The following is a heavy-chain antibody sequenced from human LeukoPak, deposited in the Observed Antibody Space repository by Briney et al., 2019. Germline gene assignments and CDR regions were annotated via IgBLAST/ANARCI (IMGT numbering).Heavy chain of an antibody. Sequence: ASVKVSCKASGYTFTSYGISWVRQAPGQGLEWMGWISAYNGNTNYAQKLQGRVTMTTDTSTSTAYMELRSLGSDDTAVYYCARGGHFLRYFDWLPLGYWGQGTLVTVSS. J-gene: IGHJ4*02. CDR2: ISAYNGNT. CDR1: GYTFTSYG. D-gene: IGHD3-9*01. CDR3: ARGGHFLRYFDWLPLGY. V-gene: IGHV1-18*01.